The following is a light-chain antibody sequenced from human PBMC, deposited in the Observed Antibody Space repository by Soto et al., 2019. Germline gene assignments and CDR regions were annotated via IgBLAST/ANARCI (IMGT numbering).Light chain of an antibody. CDR1: NSNIGKNF. J-gene: IGLJ3*02. CDR3: GTWDTSLFVWV. CDR2: DND. V-gene: IGLV1-51*01. Sequence: QSVLTQPPSVSAAPGQTVTISCSGTNSNIGKNFVSWYRQRPGTAPNLLLYDNDKRPSEIPDRFTGSRIDTSATLVISGLQTGDEADYYCGTWDTSLFVWVFGGGTKLTVL.